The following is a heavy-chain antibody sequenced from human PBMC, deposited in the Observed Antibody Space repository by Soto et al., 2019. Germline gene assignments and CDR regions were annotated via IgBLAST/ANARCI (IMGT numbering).Heavy chain of an antibody. V-gene: IGHV4-39*01. J-gene: IGHJ4*02. Sequence: PSETLSLTCTVSGGSISSSSYYWGWIRQPPGKGLEWIGSIYYSGSTYYNPSLKSRVTISVDTSKNQFSLKLSSVTAADTAVYYCARHKRGACTNGVCYPRWGQGTLVTVSS. D-gene: IGHD2-8*01. CDR1: GGSISSSSYY. CDR2: IYYSGST. CDR3: ARHKRGACTNGVCYPR.